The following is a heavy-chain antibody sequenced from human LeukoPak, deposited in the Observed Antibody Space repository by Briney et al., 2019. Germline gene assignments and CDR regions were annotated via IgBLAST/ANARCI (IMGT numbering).Heavy chain of an antibody. CDR1: GGSISSGGYY. Sequence: NPSETLSLTCTVSGGSISSGGYYWSWIRQHPGKGLEWIGYIYYSGSTYYNPSLKSRVTISVDTSKNQFSLKLSSVTAADTAVYYCVRGVEWELLTDYWGQGTLVTVSS. D-gene: IGHD1-26*01. J-gene: IGHJ4*02. CDR3: VRGVEWELLTDY. V-gene: IGHV4-31*03. CDR2: IYYSGST.